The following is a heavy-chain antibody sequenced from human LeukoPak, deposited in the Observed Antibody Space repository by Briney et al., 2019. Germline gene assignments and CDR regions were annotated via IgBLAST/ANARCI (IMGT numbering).Heavy chain of an antibody. J-gene: IGHJ4*02. CDR3: ASHHGENDLSLDY. D-gene: IGHD1-1*01. V-gene: IGHV1-46*01. CDR2: INPSGGST. Sequence: ASVKVSCKASGYTFTSYYMHWVRQAPGQGLEWMGIINPSGGSTSYAQKFQGRVTMTRGTSTSTVYMELSSLRSEDTAVYYCASHHGENDLSLDYWGQGTLVTVSS. CDR1: GYTFTSYY.